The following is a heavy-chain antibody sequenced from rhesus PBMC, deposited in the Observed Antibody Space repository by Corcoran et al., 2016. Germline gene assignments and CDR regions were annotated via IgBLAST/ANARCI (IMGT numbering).Heavy chain of an antibody. CDR1: GFTSSSNW. J-gene: IGHJ4*01. CDR3: APIYSNYDFDH. D-gene: IGHD4-23*01. Sequence: EVQLVESGGGLAKPGGSLRLSCAASGFTSSSNWRHWVRQGPGKGLEGIEGINSVGSSTYYADSVKGRFTISRENAKNTLYLQMDGLRAEDTGVYYCAPIYSNYDFDHWGQGVLVTVSS. V-gene: IGHV3-14*01. CDR2: INSVGSST.